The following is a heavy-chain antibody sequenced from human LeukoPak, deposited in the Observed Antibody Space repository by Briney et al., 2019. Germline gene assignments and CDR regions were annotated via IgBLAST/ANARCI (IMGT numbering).Heavy chain of an antibody. D-gene: IGHD6-19*01. J-gene: IGHJ1*01. CDR1: GGSISSYY. CDR3: ASSGWSLIYFQH. V-gene: IGHV4-59*01. CDR2: IYYSGST. Sequence: PSETLSLTCTVSGGSISSYYWSWIRQPPGKGLEWIGYIYYSGSTNYNPSLKSRVTISVDTSKNQFSLKLSSVTAADTAVYYCASSGWSLIYFQHWSQGTLVTVSS.